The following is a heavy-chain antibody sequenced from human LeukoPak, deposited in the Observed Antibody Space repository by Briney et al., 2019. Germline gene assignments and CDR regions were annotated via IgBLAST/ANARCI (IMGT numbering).Heavy chain of an antibody. Sequence: PGGSLRLSCAASRFTVSSNYMSWVRQAPGKGLEWVSVIHDGGSTYYADSVKGRFTISRDNSKNTVYLQMNSLRAGDTAVYYCARTHPTGYFDYWGQGTPVTVSS. V-gene: IGHV3-53*01. CDR1: RFTVSSNY. CDR2: IHDGGST. CDR3: ARTHPTGYFDY. J-gene: IGHJ4*02. D-gene: IGHD1-14*01.